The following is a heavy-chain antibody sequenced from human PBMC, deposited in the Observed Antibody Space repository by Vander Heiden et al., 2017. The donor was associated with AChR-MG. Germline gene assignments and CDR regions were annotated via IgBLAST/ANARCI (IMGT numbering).Heavy chain of an antibody. V-gene: IGHV5-51*01. D-gene: IGHD3-22*01. J-gene: IGHJ5*02. CDR1: GYSFTTYW. Sequence: EVQLVQSGAEVKKPGESLKISCKGSGYSFTTYWIGWVRQMPGKGLEWMGIIYPGDSDTRYSPSFQGQVTISADKSISTAYLQWSSLKASDTAMYYCARGAEYYYDSSGYFPWGQGTRVTVSS. CDR2: IYPGDSDT. CDR3: ARGAEYYYDSSGYFP.